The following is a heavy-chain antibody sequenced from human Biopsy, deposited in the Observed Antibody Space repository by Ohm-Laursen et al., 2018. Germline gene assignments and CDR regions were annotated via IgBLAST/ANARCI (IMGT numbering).Heavy chain of an antibody. CDR1: GFTFSSYC. CDR3: AKDLHNYGMDV. J-gene: IGHJ6*02. V-gene: IGHV3-74*03. Sequence: GSLRLSCSASGFTFSSYCMNWVRQVPGKGLGWVATINKDGSTLQYVDSVRGRFTISRDNAKNTLHLQMNSLRADDTAIYYCAKDLHNYGMDVWGQGTTVTVSS. CDR2: INKDGSTL.